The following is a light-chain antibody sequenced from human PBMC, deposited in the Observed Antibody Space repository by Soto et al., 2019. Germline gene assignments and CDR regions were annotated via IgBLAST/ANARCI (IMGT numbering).Light chain of an antibody. Sequence: ESVLTQSKGTLSFSPGERATVSCRASQSVSSSYLAWYQQKPGQAPRLLIYAASTRATGIPDRFSGSGSGTGFTLTISRLEPEDFAVYYCQQYDSSPLTFGGGTKVDIK. V-gene: IGKV3-20*01. J-gene: IGKJ4*01. CDR1: QSVSSSY. CDR2: AAS. CDR3: QQYDSSPLT.